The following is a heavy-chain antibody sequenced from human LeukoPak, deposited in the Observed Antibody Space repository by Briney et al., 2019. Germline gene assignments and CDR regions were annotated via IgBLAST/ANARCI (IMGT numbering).Heavy chain of an antibody. CDR1: GFTFSSYG. J-gene: IGHJ4*02. CDR2: IRYDGSNK. D-gene: IGHD2-2*01. V-gene: IGHV3-30*02. CDR3: AKQAGRVVPANFDY. Sequence: GGSLRLSCAASGFTFSSYGMHWVRQAPGKGLEWVAFIRYDGSNKYYADSVKGRFTISRDNSKNTLYLQMNSLRAEDTAVYYCAKQAGRVVPANFDYWGQRTLVTVSS.